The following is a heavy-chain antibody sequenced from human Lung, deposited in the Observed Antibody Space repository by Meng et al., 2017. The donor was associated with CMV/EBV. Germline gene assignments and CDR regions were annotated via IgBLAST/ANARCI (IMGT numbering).Heavy chain of an antibody. CDR3: ATVGGLGEVVLTINYHYCALDV. J-gene: IGHJ6*02. Sequence: SXXVSXKASGDTSSGYTINWVRQAPGQGLEWVGRIIPILGTANYAQKLQGRVTFTADKSTSTAYMELSSLRSEDTAVYYCATVGGLGEVVLTINYHYCALDVXGQGXSVTVSS. CDR2: IIPILGTA. D-gene: IGHD3-10*01. CDR1: GDTSSGYT. V-gene: IGHV1-69*08.